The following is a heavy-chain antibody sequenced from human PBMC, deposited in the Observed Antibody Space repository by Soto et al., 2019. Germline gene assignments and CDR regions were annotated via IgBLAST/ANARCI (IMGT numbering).Heavy chain of an antibody. J-gene: IGHJ4*02. Sequence: WVRQAPGKGLEWVSSISGRGVDTLYADSVKGRFTISRDNSRNTLYLQVNSLRAEDTAVYYCAKDQTDVTLFDYWGQGTLVTVSS. D-gene: IGHD2-21*02. V-gene: IGHV3-23*01. CDR2: ISGRGVDT. CDR3: AKDQTDVTLFDY.